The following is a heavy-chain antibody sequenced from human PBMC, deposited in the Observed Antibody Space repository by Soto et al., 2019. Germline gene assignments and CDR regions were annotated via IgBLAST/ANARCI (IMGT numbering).Heavy chain of an antibody. V-gene: IGHV3-30-3*01. CDR1: GFTFSSYA. CDR3: ARDSSSWSTFDY. D-gene: IGHD6-13*01. CDR2: ISYDGSNK. Sequence: SLRLSCAASGFTFSSYAMHWVRQAPGKGLEWVAVISYDGSNKYYADSVKGRFTISRDNSKNTLYLQMNSLRAEDTAVYYCARDSSSWSTFDYWGQGTLVTVSS. J-gene: IGHJ4*02.